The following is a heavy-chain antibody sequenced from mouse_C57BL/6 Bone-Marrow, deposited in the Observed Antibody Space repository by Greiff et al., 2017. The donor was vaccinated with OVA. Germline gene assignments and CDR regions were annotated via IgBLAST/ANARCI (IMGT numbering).Heavy chain of an antibody. J-gene: IGHJ3*01. CDR2: IRSKSNNYAT. CDR3: VRDDYDGFAY. CDR1: GFSFNTYA. V-gene: IGHV10-1*01. D-gene: IGHD2-4*01. Sequence: GGGLVQPKGSLKLSCAASGFSFNTYAMNWVRQAPGKGLEWVARIRSKSNNYATYYADSVKDRFTISRDDSESMLYLQMNNLKTEDTAMYYCVRDDYDGFAYWGQGTLVTVSA.